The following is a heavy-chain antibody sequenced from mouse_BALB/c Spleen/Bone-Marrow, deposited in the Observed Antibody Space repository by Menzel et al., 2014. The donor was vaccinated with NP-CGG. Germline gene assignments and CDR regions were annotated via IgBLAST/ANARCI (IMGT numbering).Heavy chain of an antibody. J-gene: IGHJ3*01. CDR1: GYSITSFYS. CDR3: ARSDYYDWAY. CDR2: INYSGST. Sequence: EVQLQESGPDLVKPPQSLSLTCTVTGYSITSFYSWHWIRQFPGNKLEWMGYINYSGSTNYNPSLKSRISITRDTSKNQFFLQLNSVTTEDTATYYCARSDYYDWAYWGQGTLVTVSA. D-gene: IGHD2-4*01. V-gene: IGHV3-1*02.